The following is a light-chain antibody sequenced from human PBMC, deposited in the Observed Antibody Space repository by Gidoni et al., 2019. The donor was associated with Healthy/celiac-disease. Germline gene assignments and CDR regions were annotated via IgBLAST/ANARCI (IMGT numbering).Light chain of an antibody. J-gene: IGKJ1*01. CDR1: QGISSY. V-gene: IGKV1-8*01. CDR3: QQYYSYPWT. CDR2: AAY. Sequence: AIRMTKSPSSFSASTGDRVTITCRASQGISSYLAWYQQKPGKAPKLLIYAAYPLQSGVPSRFSGSGSGTDFTLTISCLQSEDFATYYCQQYYSYPWTFGQGTKVEIK.